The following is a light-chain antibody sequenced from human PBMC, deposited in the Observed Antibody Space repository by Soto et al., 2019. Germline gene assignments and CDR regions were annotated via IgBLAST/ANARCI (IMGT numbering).Light chain of an antibody. CDR1: QSISSY. CDR3: QKYDSAPRT. J-gene: IGKJ1*01. CDR2: TAS. Sequence: DIQMTQSPSSLSASVGDGVTITCRASQSISSYLAWYQQKPGKPPVLLIYTASTLKPGVPSRFSGSGAGTEFTLTISSLQPEDFATYYCQKYDSAPRTFGQGTKVDIK. V-gene: IGKV1-27*01.